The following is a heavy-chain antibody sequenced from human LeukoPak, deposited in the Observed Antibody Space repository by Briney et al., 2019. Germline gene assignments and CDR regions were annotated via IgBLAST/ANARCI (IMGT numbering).Heavy chain of an antibody. D-gene: IGHD3-10*01. CDR1: GGSISSGGFY. CDR3: ARGSSSGRSGHDAFDI. CDR2: IYYSGDS. Sequence: SETLSLTCTVSGGSISSGGFYWSWIRQPPGKGLEWIGNIYYSGDSYYHPSLKSRVTISVDTSKNQLSLKLTSVTAADTAVYYCARGSSSGRSGHDAFDIWGRGTMVTVSS. V-gene: IGHV4-39*07. J-gene: IGHJ3*02.